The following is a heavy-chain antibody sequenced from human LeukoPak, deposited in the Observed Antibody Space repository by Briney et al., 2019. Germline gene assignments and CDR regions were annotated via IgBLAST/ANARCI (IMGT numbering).Heavy chain of an antibody. J-gene: IGHJ6*03. CDR2: IYYSGST. V-gene: IGHV4-31*03. CDR3: TRVLNGVPPFYYYYYTDV. Sequence: PSETLSLTCTVSGGSITSGAHYWSWIRQFPGKGLEWIGHIYYSGSTYYNPSLKSRVTMSLDTSKGQFSLKLNSVTAADTAVCFCTRVLNGVPPFYYYYYTDVWGRGTTVIVSS. D-gene: IGHD4-17*01. CDR1: GGSITSGAHY.